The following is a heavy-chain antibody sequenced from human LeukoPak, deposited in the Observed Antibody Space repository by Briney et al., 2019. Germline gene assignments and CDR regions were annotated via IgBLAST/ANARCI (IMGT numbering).Heavy chain of an antibody. Sequence: SGTLSLTCAVSGGSLGRSNWRSWARQPPGKGLEWIGEIYHSGTTNYNPSLKSRVTMSVDKSKNHFSLKLSSVTAADTAIYCCATYCYGDYASYYFDFWGQGTLVTVSS. J-gene: IGHJ4*02. CDR1: GGSLGRSNW. D-gene: IGHD4-17*01. CDR2: IYHSGTT. CDR3: ATYCYGDYASYYFDF. V-gene: IGHV4-4*01.